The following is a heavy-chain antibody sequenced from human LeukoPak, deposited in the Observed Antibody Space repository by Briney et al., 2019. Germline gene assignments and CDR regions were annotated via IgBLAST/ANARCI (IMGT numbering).Heavy chain of an antibody. CDR3: ARGFGMVRGVRVYYYYMDV. J-gene: IGHJ6*03. CDR1: GYTFTSYG. V-gene: IGHV1-18*01. D-gene: IGHD3-10*01. CDR2: ISAYNGNT. Sequence: GASVKVSCKASGYTFTSYGISWVRQAPGQGLEWMGWISAYNGNTNYAQKLQGRVTMTRNTSISTAYMELSSLRSEDTAVYYCARGFGMVRGVRVYYYYMDVWGKGTTVTISS.